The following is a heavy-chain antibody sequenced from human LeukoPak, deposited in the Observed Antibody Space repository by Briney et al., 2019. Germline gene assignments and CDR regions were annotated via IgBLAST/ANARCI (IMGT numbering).Heavy chain of an antibody. CDR2: IYYSGST. J-gene: IGHJ4*02. Sequence: PSETLSLTCTVSGGSISSSSYYWGWIRQPPGKGLEWIGCIYYSGSTYYNPSLRSRVTISVDTSKNQFSLKLSSVTAADTAVYYCARGPRRDPRTLGVIRGYFDYWGQGTLVTVSS. V-gene: IGHV4-39*07. CDR1: GGSISSSSYY. CDR3: ARGPRRDPRTLGVIRGYFDY. D-gene: IGHD3-10*01.